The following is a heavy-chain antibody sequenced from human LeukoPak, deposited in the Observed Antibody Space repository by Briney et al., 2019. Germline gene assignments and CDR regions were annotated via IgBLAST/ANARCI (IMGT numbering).Heavy chain of an antibody. CDR3: AREVRAGTFDY. CDR2: IYSGGST. CDR1: GFTFSSYA. D-gene: IGHD1-1*01. V-gene: IGHV3-66*02. J-gene: IGHJ4*02. Sequence: GGSLRLSCAASGFTFSSYAMSWVREAPGKGLEWVSVIYSGGSTYYADSVKGRFTISRDNSKNTLYLQMNSLRAEDTAVYYCAREVRAGTFDYWGQGTLVTVSS.